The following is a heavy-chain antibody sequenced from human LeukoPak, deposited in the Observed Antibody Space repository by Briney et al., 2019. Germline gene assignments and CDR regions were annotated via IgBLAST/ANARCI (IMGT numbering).Heavy chain of an antibody. D-gene: IGHD2-21*02. Sequence: ASVKVSCMASGYTFTNYAVHWVRQAPGQRPEWMGRINPGDGDTKYSQNFQDRVTFGRDTSANTAFMELSSLRSEDTAVYYCARRGVTTRDSYYYSLHVWGQGTTVTVSS. J-gene: IGHJ6*02. CDR1: GYTFTNYA. V-gene: IGHV1-3*01. CDR3: ARRGVTTRDSYYYSLHV. CDR2: INPGDGDT.